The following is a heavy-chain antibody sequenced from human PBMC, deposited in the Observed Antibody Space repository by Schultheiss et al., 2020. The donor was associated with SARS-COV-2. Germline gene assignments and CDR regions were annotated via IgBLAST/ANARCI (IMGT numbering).Heavy chain of an antibody. V-gene: IGHV4-61*02. CDR3: ARIEGGIAVSDYYGMDV. CDR1: GGSISSGGYY. Sequence: SETLSLTCTVSGGSISSGGYYWSWIRQPAGKGLEWIGRIYTSGSTNYNPSLKSRVTMSVDTSKNQFSLKLSSVTAADTAVYYCARIEGGIAVSDYYGMDVWGQGTTVTVSS. J-gene: IGHJ6*02. D-gene: IGHD6-19*01. CDR2: IYTSGST.